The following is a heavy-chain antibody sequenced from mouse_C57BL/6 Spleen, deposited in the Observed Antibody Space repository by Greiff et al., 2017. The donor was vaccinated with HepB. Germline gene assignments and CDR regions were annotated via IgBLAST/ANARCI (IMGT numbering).Heavy chain of an antibody. Sequence: VQLQQSGPELVKPGASVKISCKASGYSFTDYNMNWVKQSNGKSLEWIGVINPNYGTTSYNQKFKGKATLTVDQSSSTAYMQLNSLTSEDSAVYYCTNPCYGSSHWYFDVWGTGTTVTVSS. CDR1: GYSFTDYN. J-gene: IGHJ1*03. V-gene: IGHV1-39*01. D-gene: IGHD1-1*01. CDR2: INPNYGTT. CDR3: TNPCYGSSHWYFDV.